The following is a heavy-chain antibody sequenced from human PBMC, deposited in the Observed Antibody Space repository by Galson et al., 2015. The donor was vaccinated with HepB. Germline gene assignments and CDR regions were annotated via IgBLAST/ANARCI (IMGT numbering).Heavy chain of an antibody. CDR2: IGSSSSTI. D-gene: IGHD6-19*01. V-gene: IGHV3-48*01. Sequence: SLRLPCAASGFTFSSYSMNWVRQAPGKGLEWVSYIGSSSSTIYYADSVKGRFTISRDNAKNSLYLQMNSLRADDTAVYYCARGQVAVAGTVNVGWFDPWGQGTLVTVSS. CDR1: GFTFSSYS. CDR3: ARGQVAVAGTVNVGWFDP. J-gene: IGHJ5*02.